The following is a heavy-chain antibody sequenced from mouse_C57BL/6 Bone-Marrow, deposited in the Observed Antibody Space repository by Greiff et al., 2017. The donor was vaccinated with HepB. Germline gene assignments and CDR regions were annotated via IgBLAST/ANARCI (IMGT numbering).Heavy chain of an antibody. CDR3: AQKYYSNYYFDY. D-gene: IGHD2-5*01. J-gene: IGHJ2*01. Sequence: VQVVESGAELAKPGASVKLSCKASGYTFTSYWMHWVKQRPGQGLEWIGYINPSSGYTKYNQKFKDKATLTADKSSSTAYMQLSSLTYEDSAVYYCAQKYYSNYYFDYWGQGTTLTVSS. CDR1: GYTFTSYW. V-gene: IGHV1-7*01. CDR2: INPSSGYT.